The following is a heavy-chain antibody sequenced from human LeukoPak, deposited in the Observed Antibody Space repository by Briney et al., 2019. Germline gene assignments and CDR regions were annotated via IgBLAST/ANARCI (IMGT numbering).Heavy chain of an antibody. CDR1: GGSISSHY. J-gene: IGHJ4*02. D-gene: IGHD3-3*01. CDR2: IYCSGNT. Sequence: SETLSLTCSVSGGSISSHYWSWIRQPPGKRLEWIGYIYCSGNTDYNPSLNSRVTISIDTSRTQFSLRLRSVTAADSAVYYCARVGGFYDQWRAYPYYFDYWGPGTLVTVSS. CDR3: ARVGGFYDQWRAYPYYFDY. V-gene: IGHV4-59*11.